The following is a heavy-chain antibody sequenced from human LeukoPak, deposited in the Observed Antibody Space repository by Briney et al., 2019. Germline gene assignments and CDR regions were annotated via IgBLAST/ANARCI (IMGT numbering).Heavy chain of an antibody. CDR2: ISWSSGSI. D-gene: IGHD3-22*01. J-gene: IGHJ5*02. V-gene: IGHV3-9*01. Sequence: PGGSLRLSCAASGFTFDDYARHWVRQAPGKGLEWVSGISWSSGSIGYADPVSGRFTIVSANEKDSLYLQMNSTSAEAAALYYCAKEGGYYYDSSGSLRYSWFDHWGQGTLVTVSS. CDR1: GFTFDDYA. CDR3: AKEGGYYYDSSGSLRYSWFDH.